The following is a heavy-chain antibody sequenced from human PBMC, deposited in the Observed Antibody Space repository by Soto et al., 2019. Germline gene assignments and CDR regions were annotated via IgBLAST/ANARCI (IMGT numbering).Heavy chain of an antibody. V-gene: IGHV3-23*01. CDR1: GFTFSSYA. Sequence: EVQLLESGGGLVQPGGSLRLSCAASGFTFSSYAMSWVRQAPGKGLEWVSAISGSGGSTYYADSVKGRFTISRDNSKNTLYLQMNSLRAEDTAVYYCAKDRVVVPAADFDWFDPWGQGTLVTVSS. CDR2: ISGSGGST. CDR3: AKDRVVVPAADFDWFDP. J-gene: IGHJ5*02. D-gene: IGHD2-2*01.